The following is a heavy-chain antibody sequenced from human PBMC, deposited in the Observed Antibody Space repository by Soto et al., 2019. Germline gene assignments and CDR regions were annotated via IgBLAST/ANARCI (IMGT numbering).Heavy chain of an antibody. CDR1: RFTVSSNY. CDR3: GRDGGDIVNGDY. CDR2: IYSGGST. D-gene: IGHD3-16*02. Sequence: GGSLRLSCAASRFTVSSNYMSWVRQAPGKGLEWDSVIYSGGSTYYADSVKGRFTISRDNSKNTLYLQMNSLRAEGTAVYYCGRDGGDIVNGDYWDQETLLAVSS. V-gene: IGHV3-53*01. J-gene: IGHJ4*02.